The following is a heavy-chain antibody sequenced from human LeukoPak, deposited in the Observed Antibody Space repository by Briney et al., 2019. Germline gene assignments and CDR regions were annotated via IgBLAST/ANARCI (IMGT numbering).Heavy chain of an antibody. CDR2: IGWNIGST. CDR1: GFTFDDYA. D-gene: IGHD3-16*01. V-gene: IGHV3-9*01. CDR3: VRGRWGSRTGVRPSGWGFHFDY. Sequence: GGSLRLSCAASGFTFDDYAIHWVRQAPGKGLEWVSGIGWNIGSTGYADSVKGRFTISRDNAKDSLYLQMISLRAEDTALYYRVRGRWGSRTGVRPSGWGFHFDYWGQGILVTVSS. J-gene: IGHJ4*02.